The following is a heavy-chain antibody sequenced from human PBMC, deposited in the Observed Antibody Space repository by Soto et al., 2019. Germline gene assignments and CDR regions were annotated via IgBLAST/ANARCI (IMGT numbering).Heavy chain of an antibody. CDR1: GGSISSGDYY. V-gene: IGHV4-30-4*01. CDR3: ARARVNSYDYVWGSYHAAFDI. Sequence: PSEILSLTCTVSGGSISSGDYYWSGSRQPPGKGLEWIGYIYYSGSTYYNPSLKSRVTISVDTSKNQFSLKLSSVTAADTAVYYCARARVNSYDYVWGSYHAAFDIWGQGTMVTVSS. D-gene: IGHD3-16*02. J-gene: IGHJ3*02. CDR2: IYYSGST.